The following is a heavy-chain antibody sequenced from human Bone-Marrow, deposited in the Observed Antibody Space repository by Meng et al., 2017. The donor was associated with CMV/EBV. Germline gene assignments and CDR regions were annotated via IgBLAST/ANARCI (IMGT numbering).Heavy chain of an antibody. CDR2: FDLEDGET. Sequence: ASVKVSCKVFGYTLTELSMHWVRQAPGKGLEWMGGFDLEDGETIYAQKFQGRVTMTEDTSTDTAYMELSSLRVEDTAVYYCARLFSSSRSTDYWGQGTLVTVSS. V-gene: IGHV1-24*01. D-gene: IGHD6-6*01. CDR3: ARLFSSSRSTDY. J-gene: IGHJ4*02. CDR1: GYTLTELS.